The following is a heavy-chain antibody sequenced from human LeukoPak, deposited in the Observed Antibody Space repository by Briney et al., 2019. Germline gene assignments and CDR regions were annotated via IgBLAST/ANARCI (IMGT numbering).Heavy chain of an antibody. J-gene: IGHJ4*02. V-gene: IGHV4-34*01. CDR2: INHSGST. Sequence: SETLSLTCAVYGGSFSGYYWSWIRQPPGKGLEWIGEINHSGSTNYNPSLKSRVTISVDTSKNQFSLKLSSVTAADTAVYYCGRLDVVVPAAAFDYWGQGTLVTVSS. D-gene: IGHD2-2*01. CDR3: GRLDVVVPAAAFDY. CDR1: GGSFSGYY.